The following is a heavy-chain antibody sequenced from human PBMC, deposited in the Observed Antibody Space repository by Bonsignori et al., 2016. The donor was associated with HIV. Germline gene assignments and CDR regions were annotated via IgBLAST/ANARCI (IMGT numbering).Heavy chain of an antibody. V-gene: IGHV3-21*01. CDR1: GFTFRTYD. J-gene: IGHJ4*02. D-gene: IGHD1-1*01. CDR3: ARRPRYNWYDGLDY. CDR2: IGADTRYK. Sequence: EVRLVESGGTLVKPGGSLRLSCEASGFTFRTYDMNWVRQAPGKGLEWVSSIGADTRYKFYADSVRGRFTISRDNAKNSLYLEMNSLRVDDTAVYYCARRPRYNWYDGLDYVGQGTRVT.